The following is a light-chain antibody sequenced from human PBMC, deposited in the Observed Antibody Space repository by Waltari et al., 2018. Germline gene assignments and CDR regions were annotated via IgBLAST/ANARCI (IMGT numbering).Light chain of an antibody. Sequence: DIQMTQSPSTLSASVGDRVTITCRASQRISSWLAWYQQKPGKAPKLLIYKASSLESGVPSRFSGSGSGTEFTLTISSLQPDDFATYYCQQYNSYWTFGQGTKVEIK. V-gene: IGKV1-5*03. CDR3: QQYNSYWT. CDR2: KAS. CDR1: QRISSW. J-gene: IGKJ1*01.